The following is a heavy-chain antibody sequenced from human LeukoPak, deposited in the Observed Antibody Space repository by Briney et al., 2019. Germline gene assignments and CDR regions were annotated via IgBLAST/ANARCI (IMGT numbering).Heavy chain of an antibody. CDR2: MNPNSGNT. J-gene: IGHJ4*02. CDR1: GYTFTSYD. D-gene: IGHD5-24*01. CDR3: ARVRGRRATIHDY. Sequence: ASVKVSCKASGYTFTSYDINWVRQATGQGLEWMGWMNPNSGNTGYAQKFQGRVTMTRNTSTSTAYMELSSLRSEDTAVYYCARVRGRRATIHDYWGQGTLVTVSS. V-gene: IGHV1-8*01.